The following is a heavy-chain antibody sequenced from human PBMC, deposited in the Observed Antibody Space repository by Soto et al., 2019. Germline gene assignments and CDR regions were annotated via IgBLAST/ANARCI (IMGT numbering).Heavy chain of an antibody. D-gene: IGHD3-3*01. V-gene: IGHV3-23*01. CDR2: ISGSSGST. J-gene: IGHJ4*02. CDR3: AKDVTIGGTYPLL. Sequence: PGGSLRLSCAASGFTFSSYAMAWVRQAPGKGLEWVSSISGSSGSTHYADSVKGRFTISRDNSKNTLYMQMNSLRAEDTAVYYWAKDVTIGGTYPLLWGPATLVTVSS. CDR1: GFTFSSYA.